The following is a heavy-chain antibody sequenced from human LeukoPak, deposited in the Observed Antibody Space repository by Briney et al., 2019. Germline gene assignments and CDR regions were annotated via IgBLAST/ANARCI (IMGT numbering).Heavy chain of an antibody. CDR3: AKDTKWLRPNFDY. CDR2: IYSGGST. CDR1: GFIFSNYW. V-gene: IGHV3-66*02. D-gene: IGHD5-12*01. Sequence: GGSLRLSCATSGFIFSNYWMTWVRQAPGKGLEWVSVIYSGGSTYYADSVKGRFTISRDNSKNTLYLQMNSLRAEDTAVYYCAKDTKWLRPNFDYWGQGTLVTVSS. J-gene: IGHJ4*02.